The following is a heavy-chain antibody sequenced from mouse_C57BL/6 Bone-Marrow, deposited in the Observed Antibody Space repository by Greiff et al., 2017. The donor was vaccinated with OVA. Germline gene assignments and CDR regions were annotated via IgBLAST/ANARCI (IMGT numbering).Heavy chain of an antibody. V-gene: IGHV1-50*01. D-gene: IGHD1-1*01. CDR3: AMNVYYGSSYGY. J-gene: IGHJ2*01. CDR2: IDPSDSYT. CDR1: GYTFTSYW. Sequence: VQLQQPGAELVKPGASVKLSCKASGYTFTSYWMQWVKQRPGQGLEWIGEIDPSDSYTNYNQKFKGKATLTVDTSSSTAYMQLSSLTSEDSAVDYCAMNVYYGSSYGYWGQGTTLTVSA.